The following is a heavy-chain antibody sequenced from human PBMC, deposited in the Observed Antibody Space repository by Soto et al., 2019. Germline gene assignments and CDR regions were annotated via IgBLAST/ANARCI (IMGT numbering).Heavy chain of an antibody. CDR3: ALFRNSCSLGRYYLFGTDV. V-gene: IGHV5-51*01. Sequence: EESLKISCKGSGYSFTSYWIGWVRQMPGKGLEWMGIIYPGDSDTRYSPSFQGQVTISADKSISTAYLQWSSLKASDTAMYYCALFRNSCSLGRYYLFGTDVRDPGT. D-gene: IGHD6-6*01. CDR2: IYPGDSDT. CDR1: GYSFTSYW. J-gene: IGHJ6*02.